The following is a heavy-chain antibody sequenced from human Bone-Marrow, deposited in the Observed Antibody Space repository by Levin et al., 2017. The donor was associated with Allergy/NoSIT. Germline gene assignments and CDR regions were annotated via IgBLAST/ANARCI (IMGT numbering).Heavy chain of an antibody. J-gene: IGHJ4*02. Sequence: SSETLSLTCTVSGASISSGDFYWGWIRQPPGTGLEWIGYIYHSGNTYYNPSLTRRATISVDTSKNQFSLTLVSVTAADTAVYFCARDQDHAYGVYGGVDVWGQGALVTVSS. CDR3: ARDQDHAYGVYGGVDV. CDR1: GASISSGDFY. CDR2: IYHSGNT. V-gene: IGHV4-30-4*01. D-gene: IGHD4-17*01.